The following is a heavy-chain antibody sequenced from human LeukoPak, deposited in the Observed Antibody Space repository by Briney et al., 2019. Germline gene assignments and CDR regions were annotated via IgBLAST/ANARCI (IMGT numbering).Heavy chain of an antibody. D-gene: IGHD3-16*01. J-gene: IGHJ4*02. CDR3: VRDWGPGGSHADF. Sequence: PGGSLRLSCAASGFAFSRHQMDWARQAPGKGLEWVAYISEDGGYSTEYADSVKGRFTISRDDAKNSLYLQMDSLSAEDTAIYYCVRDWGPGGSHADFWGQGTVVTVSS. V-gene: IGHV3-48*03. CDR2: ISEDGGYST. CDR1: GFAFSRHQ.